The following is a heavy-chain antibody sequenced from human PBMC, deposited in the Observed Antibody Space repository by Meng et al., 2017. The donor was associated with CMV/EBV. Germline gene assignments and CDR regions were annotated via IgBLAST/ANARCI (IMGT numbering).Heavy chain of an antibody. CDR1: GFTFSSYE. J-gene: IGHJ6*02. CDR3: ARDIAAAGTYYYFFAMDV. D-gene: IGHD6-13*01. Sequence: GESLKISCAASGFTFSSYEMNWVRQAPGKGLEWVSYISSSGSTIYYADSVKGRFTISRDNARNSLSLEMTSLRAEDTAVYYCARDIAAAGTYYYFFAMDVWGQGTTVTVSS. V-gene: IGHV3-48*03. CDR2: ISSSGSTI.